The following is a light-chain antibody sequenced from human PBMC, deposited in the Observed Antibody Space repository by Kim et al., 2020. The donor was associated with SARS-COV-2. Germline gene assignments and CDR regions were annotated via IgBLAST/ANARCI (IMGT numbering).Light chain of an antibody. Sequence: VTIACTGSRSNSGAGYDVHCYQQLPGTGPKLLIYGNSNRPSGVPDRFSGSKSGTSASLAITGLQAEDEADYYCQSYDSSLSGSYVFGTGTKVTVL. CDR1: RSNSGAGYD. CDR2: GNS. CDR3: QSYDSSLSGSYV. V-gene: IGLV1-40*01. J-gene: IGLJ1*01.